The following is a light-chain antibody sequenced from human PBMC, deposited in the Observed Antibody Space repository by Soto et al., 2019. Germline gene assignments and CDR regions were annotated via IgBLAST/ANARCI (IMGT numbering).Light chain of an antibody. Sequence: DIQMTQSPSTLSASVGDRVTITCRASQSISSWLAWYQQKPGKAPTLLIYQASSLESGVTSRFSGSGSGTEFTLTISSLQPDDFATYYCQQYNGYSGYTFGQGTKLEIK. V-gene: IGKV1-5*03. CDR3: QQYNGYSGYT. CDR2: QAS. CDR1: QSISSW. J-gene: IGKJ2*01.